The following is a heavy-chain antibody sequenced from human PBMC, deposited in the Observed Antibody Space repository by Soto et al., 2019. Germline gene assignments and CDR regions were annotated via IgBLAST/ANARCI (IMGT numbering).Heavy chain of an antibody. D-gene: IGHD3-22*01. CDR2: IYPGDSDI. CDR1: GYSFTTYW. Sequence: PGESLKISCKGSGYSFTTYWIGWVRQMPGEGLEWMGIIYPGDSDIRYSPSFQGKVTTSADKSITTAVLQWMSLKASDTAMYYCESHKPNYYDCSGYLGYWGQGTLVTVSS. CDR3: ESHKPNYYDCSGYLGY. J-gene: IGHJ4*02. V-gene: IGHV5-51*01.